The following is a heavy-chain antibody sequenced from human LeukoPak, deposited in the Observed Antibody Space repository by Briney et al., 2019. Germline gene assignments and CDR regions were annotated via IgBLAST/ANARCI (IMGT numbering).Heavy chain of an antibody. V-gene: IGHV3-9*01. J-gene: IGHJ3*01. CDR2: ISWDSGTI. D-gene: IGHD1-7*01. CDR3: AKGLNFGAFDF. CDR1: GFTFDDYA. Sequence: GGSLRLSCAASGFTFDDYAMHWVRQAPGKGLEWVSGISWDSGTIGYADSVKGRFTISRDNAKNSLYLQMNSLRAEDTASYYCAKGLNFGAFDFWGQGTMVTVSS.